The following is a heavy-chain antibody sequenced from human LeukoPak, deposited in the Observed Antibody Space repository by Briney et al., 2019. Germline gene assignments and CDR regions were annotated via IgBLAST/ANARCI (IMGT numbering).Heavy chain of an antibody. J-gene: IGHJ4*02. V-gene: IGHV3-21*01. D-gene: IGHD6-13*01. Sequence: GGSLRLSCAASGFTFSSYSMNWVRQAPGKGLEWVSSISSSSNYIYYAASVKGRFSISRDNAKNSLYLQMNSLRAEDTAVCYCARGYSSNWYGPNDWGQGTLVTVSS. CDR1: GFTFSSYS. CDR2: ISSSSNYI. CDR3: ARGYSSNWYGPND.